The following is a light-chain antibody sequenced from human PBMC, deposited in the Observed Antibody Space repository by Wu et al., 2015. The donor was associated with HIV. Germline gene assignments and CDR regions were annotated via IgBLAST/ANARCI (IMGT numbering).Light chain of an antibody. CDR1: QSVDNY. Sequence: EIVLTQSPATLSLSPGERATLSCRASQSVDNYLAWYQRKPGQAPRLLIYDASNRATGIPARFSGSGSGTDFTLTISSLEPEDFAVYYCQQRLNWPPVSFGQGTRLEIK. V-gene: IGKV3-11*01. CDR3: QQRLNWPPVS. CDR2: DAS. J-gene: IGKJ5*01.